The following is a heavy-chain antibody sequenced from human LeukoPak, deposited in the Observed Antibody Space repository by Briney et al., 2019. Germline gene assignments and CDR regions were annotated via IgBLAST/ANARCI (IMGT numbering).Heavy chain of an antibody. CDR2: VSAYNGNT. CDR3: ARDTPNYYDSSGYWFDY. D-gene: IGHD3-22*01. CDR1: GYTFTSYG. Sequence: GASVKVSCKASGYTFTSYGISWVRQAPGQGLEWMGWVSAYNGNTNYAQKLQGRVTMTTDTSTSTAYMELRSLRSDDTAVYYCARDTPNYYDSSGYWFDYWGQGTLVTVSS. J-gene: IGHJ4*02. V-gene: IGHV1-18*01.